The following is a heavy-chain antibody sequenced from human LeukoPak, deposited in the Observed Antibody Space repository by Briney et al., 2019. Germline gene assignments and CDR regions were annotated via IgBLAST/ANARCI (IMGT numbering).Heavy chain of an antibody. J-gene: IGHJ4*02. D-gene: IGHD3-22*01. Sequence: PGGSLRLSCAASGFTFSSYSMNWVRQAPGKGLEWVSYISSSSSTIYYADSVKGRFTISRDNAKNSLYLQMNSLRDEDTAVYYCARDLVPAHYYDSSDYVDYWGQGTLVTVSS. CDR2: ISSSSSTI. CDR1: GFTFSSYS. CDR3: ARDLVPAHYYDSSDYVDY. V-gene: IGHV3-48*02.